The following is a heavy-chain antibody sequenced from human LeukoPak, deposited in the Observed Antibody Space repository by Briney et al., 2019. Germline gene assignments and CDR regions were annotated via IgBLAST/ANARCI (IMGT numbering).Heavy chain of an antibody. V-gene: IGHV1-18*01. J-gene: IGHJ4*02. D-gene: IGHD2-8*01. CDR3: AGSLGYCTSNVCYLKY. CDR1: GYTFNNFP. Sequence: ASVKVSCKASGYTFNNFPMNWVRQAAGQGLEWMGWISAQHGQTEYAPNSQDRVTMTTDTYTNTAYMELRSLRSDDTAVYYCAGSLGYCTSNVCYLKYWGQGTLVTVSS. CDR2: ISAQHGQT.